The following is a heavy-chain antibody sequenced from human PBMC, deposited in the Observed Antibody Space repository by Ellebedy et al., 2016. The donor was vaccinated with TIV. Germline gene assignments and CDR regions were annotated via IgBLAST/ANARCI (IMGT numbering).Heavy chain of an antibody. D-gene: IGHD5-18*01. J-gene: IGHJ4*02. Sequence: GGSLRLSCAASGLTVSNNFMTWVRQAPGKGLEWVSLIYSGGTPMYADSVKGRFTISRDNSKNTLYLQLNSLRVDDTAVYYCARKTDTTRSGDFWGQGTLVTVS. CDR1: GLTVSNNF. V-gene: IGHV3-53*01. CDR2: IYSGGTP. CDR3: ARKTDTTRSGDF.